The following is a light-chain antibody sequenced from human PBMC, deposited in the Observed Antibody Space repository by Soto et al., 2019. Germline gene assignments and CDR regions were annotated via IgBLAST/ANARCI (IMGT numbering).Light chain of an antibody. V-gene: IGKV3-20*01. J-gene: IGKJ1*01. CDR2: SSS. Sequence: EIVLTQSPGTLSLSPGERATLSCRASQTISGTYLAWYQQKPGQAPSLLIYSSSSRAAGVSDRFSGSGSGTDFRLTISKLEPEDFEMYYCQQYGRSPTWTFGQGTKVDIK. CDR1: QTISGTY. CDR3: QQYGRSPTWT.